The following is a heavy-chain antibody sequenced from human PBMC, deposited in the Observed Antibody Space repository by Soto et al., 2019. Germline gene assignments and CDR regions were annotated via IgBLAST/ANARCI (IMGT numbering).Heavy chain of an antibody. CDR2: ISFRGDST. J-gene: IGHJ4*02. CDR1: GFPFSSYA. V-gene: IGHV3-23*01. Sequence: EVQLLASGGGLVQPGGSLRLSCAASGFPFSSYAMSWVRHVPDKGLEWVSAISFRGDSTYYADSVKGRFTISRDNSKNTLYLQLNSLRAEDTAVYYCARKFSSASFDFDYWGQGTLVTVSS. D-gene: IGHD6-6*01. CDR3: ARKFSSASFDFDY.